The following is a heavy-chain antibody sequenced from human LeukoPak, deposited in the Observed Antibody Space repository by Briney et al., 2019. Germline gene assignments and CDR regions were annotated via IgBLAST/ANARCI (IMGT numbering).Heavy chain of an antibody. V-gene: IGHV4-39*01. J-gene: IGHJ4*02. D-gene: IGHD2/OR15-2a*01. CDR1: DGSISISSYY. CDR2: IYYSGST. CDR3: ARSDFYAFDN. Sequence: PSETLSLTCIVSDGSISISSYYWGWIRQPPGKGLEWIGTIYYSGSTYYNPSLRSRLTISADTSKNQFSLKLTSVTAADTAVYYRARSDFYAFDNWGQGTLVTVSS.